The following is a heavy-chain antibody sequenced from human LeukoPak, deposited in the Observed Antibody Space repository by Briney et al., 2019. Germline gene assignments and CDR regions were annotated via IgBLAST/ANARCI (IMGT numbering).Heavy chain of an antibody. V-gene: IGHV1-18*01. CDR1: GYTFTGYG. Sequence: ASVKVSCKASGYTFTGYGISWVRQAPGQGLEWMGWISAYNGNTNYAQKLQGRVTMTTDTSTSTAYMELRSLRSDDTAVYYCARESVHDYGDYRLLNDYWGQGTLVTVSS. D-gene: IGHD4-17*01. J-gene: IGHJ4*02. CDR3: ARESVHDYGDYRLLNDY. CDR2: ISAYNGNT.